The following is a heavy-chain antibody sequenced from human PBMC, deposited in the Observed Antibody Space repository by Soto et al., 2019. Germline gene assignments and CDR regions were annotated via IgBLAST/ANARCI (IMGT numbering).Heavy chain of an antibody. Sequence: QIQLLQSGAEVKKPGASVKVTCKASGYTFRNFGIRWVRQAPGQGFEWMGWTSACNGNANFAQKFQGRLTMTADTSTSTAYLELRSLRSDDTDVYYCARDNIYFDCWGQGTLVTVSS. J-gene: IGHJ4*02. CDR1: GYTFRNFG. CDR3: ARDNIYFDC. V-gene: IGHV1-18*01. CDR2: TSACNGNA.